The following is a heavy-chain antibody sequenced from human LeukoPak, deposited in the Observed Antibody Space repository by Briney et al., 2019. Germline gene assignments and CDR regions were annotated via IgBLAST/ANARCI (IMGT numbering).Heavy chain of an antibody. J-gene: IGHJ4*02. CDR3: ARSERPNLGYDLDY. CDR2: IDWDDDK. Sequence: ESGPTLVNPTLTLTLTCTFSGFSLSTSGMCVSWIRQPPGKALEWLARIDWDDDKYYSTSLKTRLTISKDTSKNQVVLTMTNMDPVDTATYYCARSERPNLGYDLDYWGQGTLVTVSS. D-gene: IGHD5-18*01. CDR1: GFSLSTSGMC. V-gene: IGHV2-70*11.